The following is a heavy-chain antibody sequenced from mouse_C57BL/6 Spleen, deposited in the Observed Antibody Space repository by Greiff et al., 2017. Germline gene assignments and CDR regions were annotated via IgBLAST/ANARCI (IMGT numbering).Heavy chain of an antibody. Sequence: QVQLKESGPELVKPGASVKISCKASGYAFSSSWMNWVKQRPGKGLEWIGRIYPGDGDTNYNGKFKGKATLTADKSSSTAYMQLSSLTSEDSAVYFCARNYYSNYVFGYWGQGTTLTVSS. CDR2: IYPGDGDT. CDR1: GYAFSSSW. J-gene: IGHJ2*01. CDR3: ARNYYSNYVFGY. D-gene: IGHD2-5*01. V-gene: IGHV1-82*01.